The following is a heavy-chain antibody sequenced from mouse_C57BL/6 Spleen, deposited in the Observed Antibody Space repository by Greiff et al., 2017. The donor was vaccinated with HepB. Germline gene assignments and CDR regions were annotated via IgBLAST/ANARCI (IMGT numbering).Heavy chain of an antibody. CDR1: GYTFTSYW. CDR3: ARRDGGLFAY. CDR2: IHPNSGST. V-gene: IGHV1-64*01. D-gene: IGHD2-3*01. Sequence: QVQLQQPGAELVKPGASVKLSCKASGYTFTSYWMHWVKQRPGQGLEWIGMIHPNSGSTNYNEKFKSKATLTVDKSSSTAYMQLSSLTSEVSAVYYCARRDGGLFAYWGRGTLVTVSA. J-gene: IGHJ3*01.